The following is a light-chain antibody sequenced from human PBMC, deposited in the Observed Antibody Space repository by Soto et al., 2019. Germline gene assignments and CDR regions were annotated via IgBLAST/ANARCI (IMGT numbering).Light chain of an antibody. CDR2: SNN. V-gene: IGLV1-44*01. J-gene: IGLJ2*01. CDR1: SSNIGSNT. Sequence: QSVLTQPPSASETPGQRVTISCAGSSSNIGSNTVNWYQQLPGTAPKLLIYSNNQRPSGVPDRFSGSKSGSSASLAISGLQSEDEAEYYCAAWDDSLNGPVFGGGTMRTVL. CDR3: AAWDDSLNGPV.